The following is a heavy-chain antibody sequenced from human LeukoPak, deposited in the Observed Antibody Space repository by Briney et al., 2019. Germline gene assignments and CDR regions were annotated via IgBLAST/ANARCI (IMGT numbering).Heavy chain of an antibody. CDR3: AKHRSGSSGWFPFDY. D-gene: IGHD6-19*01. CDR2: ISGSGVSA. Sequence: GGSLRLSCVASGFTFSGYVMSWVRQAPGKGLEWVSGISGSGVSAYYGDSVKGRFTTTRDNSKNTLYLQMNSLRAEDTAVYYSAKHRSGSSGWFPFDYWCQETLVTVSS. V-gene: IGHV3-23*01. J-gene: IGHJ4*02. CDR1: GFTFSGYV.